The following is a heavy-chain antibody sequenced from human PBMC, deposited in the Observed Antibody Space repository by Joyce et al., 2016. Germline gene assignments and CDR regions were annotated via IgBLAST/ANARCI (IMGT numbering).Heavy chain of an antibody. Sequence: EVQLVEFGGGVVQPGGSLRLSCAASGFIFSLYNMNWVRQAPGKGLEWISYISSTNSPIYYADSVKGRFTISRVNTNNSLYLQMNSLRAEDTAVYYCVRRVYGDYGGDFDYWGQGTLVTVSS. J-gene: IGHJ4*02. CDR2: ISSTNSPI. V-gene: IGHV3-48*01. CDR3: VRRVYGDYGGDFDY. D-gene: IGHD4-17*01. CDR1: GFIFSLYN.